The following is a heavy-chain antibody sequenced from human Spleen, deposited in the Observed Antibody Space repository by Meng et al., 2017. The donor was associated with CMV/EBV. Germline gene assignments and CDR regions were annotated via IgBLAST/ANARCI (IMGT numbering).Heavy chain of an antibody. V-gene: IGHV4-59*02. CDR2: IYRSGTI. D-gene: IGHD3-10*01. CDR1: GGSVNSYC. Sequence: TRSLPCAISGGSVNSYCWSWSRQPPGKGLEWIGYIYRSGTISHSPSLKSRVAISLDTSNNQFSLKLTSVTAADTAVYYCARGSYGDDWGQGTLVTVSS. CDR3: ARGSYGDD. J-gene: IGHJ4*02.